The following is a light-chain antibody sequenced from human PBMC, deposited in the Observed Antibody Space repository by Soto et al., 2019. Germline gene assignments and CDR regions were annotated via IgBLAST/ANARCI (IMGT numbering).Light chain of an antibody. Sequence: QSLLTEPPSASGSPGQSVTISCTGTSSDVGGYNYVSWYQQHPGKAPNLMIYEVSNRPSGVSNRFSGSKSGNTASLTISGLQAEDEADYYCSSYTSSSTYVFGTGTKVTVL. J-gene: IGLJ1*01. CDR2: EVS. V-gene: IGLV2-14*01. CDR1: SSDVGGYNY. CDR3: SSYTSSSTYV.